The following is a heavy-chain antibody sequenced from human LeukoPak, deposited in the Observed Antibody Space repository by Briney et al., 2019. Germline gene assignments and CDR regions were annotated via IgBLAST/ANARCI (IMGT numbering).Heavy chain of an antibody. D-gene: IGHD6-19*01. CDR3: ARGYSSGWNPLDY. CDR1: GGTFSSYA. Sequence: SVKVSCKASGGTFSSYAISWVRQAPGQGLEWMGGIIPIFGTANYAQKFQGRVTITADKSTSTAYMELSSLRSEDTAVYYCARGYSSGWNPLDYWGQGTLVTVSS. V-gene: IGHV1-69*06. CDR2: IIPIFGTA. J-gene: IGHJ4*02.